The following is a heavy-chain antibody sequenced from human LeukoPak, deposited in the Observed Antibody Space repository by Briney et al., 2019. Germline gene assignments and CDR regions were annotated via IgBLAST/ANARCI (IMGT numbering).Heavy chain of an antibody. D-gene: IGHD6-19*01. CDR3: TKRLKTSGWYTTFDY. CDR2: IGGNGGLT. Sequence: GGSLRLSCAASGFTLSSYVMGWVRQAPGKGLEWVSAIGGNGGLTYYADSVKGRFTISRDNSKDTLYLQMNSLRAEDTAVYYCTKRLKTSGWYTTFDYWGQGTLVTVSS. J-gene: IGHJ4*02. V-gene: IGHV3-23*01. CDR1: GFTLSSYV.